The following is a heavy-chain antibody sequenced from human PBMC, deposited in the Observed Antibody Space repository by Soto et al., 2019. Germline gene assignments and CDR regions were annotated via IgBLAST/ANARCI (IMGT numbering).Heavy chain of an antibody. CDR2: MNPNSGNT. V-gene: IGHV1-8*01. D-gene: IGHD6-6*01. J-gene: IGHJ5*02. CDR3: ARVLGYVAARRANWFDP. Sequence: RASVKGSCKASGYTFTSYDINWVRQATGQGLEWMGWMNPNSGNTGYAQKFQGRVTMTRNTSISTAYMELSSLRSEDTAVYYCARVLGYVAARRANWFDPWGQGTLVTVSS. CDR1: GYTFTSYD.